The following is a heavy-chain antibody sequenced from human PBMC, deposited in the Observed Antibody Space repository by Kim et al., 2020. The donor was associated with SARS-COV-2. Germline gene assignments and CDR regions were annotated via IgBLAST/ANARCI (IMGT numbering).Heavy chain of an antibody. CDR2: ISAYNGNT. V-gene: IGHV1-18*01. D-gene: IGHD3-9*01. CDR3: ARDPRNYDLLTGPSGWF. J-gene: IGHJ5*01. Sequence: ASVKVSCKASGYTFTSYGISWVRQAPGQGLEWIGWISAYNGNTNYAQNLKGRITITTDTSTSTAYMELRSLRSDDTALYFCARDPRNYDLLTGPSGWF. CDR1: GYTFTSYG.